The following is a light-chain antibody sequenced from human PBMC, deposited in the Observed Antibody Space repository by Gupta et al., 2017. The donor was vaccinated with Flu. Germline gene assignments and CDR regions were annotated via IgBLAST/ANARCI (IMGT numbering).Light chain of an antibody. Sequence: GTSIDVGGYNYVSWYQQHPGKAPKLMIYDVSNRPSGVSNRFSGSKSGNTASLTISGLQAEDEADYYCSSYTSSSVVFGGGTKLTVL. J-gene: IGLJ2*01. CDR1: SIDVGGYNY. CDR2: DVS. CDR3: SSYTSSSVV. V-gene: IGLV2-14*04.